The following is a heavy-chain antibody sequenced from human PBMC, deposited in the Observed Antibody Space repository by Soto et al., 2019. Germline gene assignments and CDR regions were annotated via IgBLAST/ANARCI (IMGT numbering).Heavy chain of an antibody. CDR1: GGSISSSSYY. D-gene: IGHD3-3*01. CDR2: IYYSGST. J-gene: IGHJ6*03. V-gene: IGHV4-39*01. CDR3: ARHGSGRPSGSCYYNEYYYYMYG. Sequence: SETLSLTCTVSGGSISSSSYYWGWIRQPPGKGLEWIGSIYYSGSTYYNPSLKSRVTISVDTSKNQFSLKLSSVTAADTAVYYCARHGSGRPSGSCYYNEYYYYMYGCGKGTTVTVYS.